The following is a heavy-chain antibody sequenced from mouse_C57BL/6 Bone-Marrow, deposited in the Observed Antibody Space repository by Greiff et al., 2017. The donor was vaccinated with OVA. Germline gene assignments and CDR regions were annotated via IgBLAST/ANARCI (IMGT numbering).Heavy chain of an antibody. CDR1: GYTFTSYW. V-gene: IGHV1-53*01. Sequence: QVQLQQPGTELVKPGASVKLSCKASGYTFTSYWLHWVTQRPGQGLEWIGNINPSNGGPNYNETFKSKATLTVDKSSSTAYMQLSSLTSEDSAVYYCARERDYYGSSCFAYWGQGTLVTVSA. CDR3: ARERDYYGSSCFAY. D-gene: IGHD1-1*01. CDR2: INPSNGGP. J-gene: IGHJ3*01.